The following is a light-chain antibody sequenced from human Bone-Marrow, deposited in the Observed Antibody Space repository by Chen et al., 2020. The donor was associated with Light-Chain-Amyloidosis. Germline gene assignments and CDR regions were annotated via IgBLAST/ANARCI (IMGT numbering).Light chain of an antibody. CDR2: EVT. Sequence: APTPPPSLSGSPLHSITLSSTGTRSDVGGDNHVSWYQHHPDKAPKLMIYEVTNRPSWVPDRFSGSKSDNTASLTISGLQTEDEADYFCSSYTITNTLVFGSGTRVTVL. J-gene: IGLJ1*01. CDR3: SSYTITNTLV. V-gene: IGLV2-14*01. CDR1: RSDVGGDNH.